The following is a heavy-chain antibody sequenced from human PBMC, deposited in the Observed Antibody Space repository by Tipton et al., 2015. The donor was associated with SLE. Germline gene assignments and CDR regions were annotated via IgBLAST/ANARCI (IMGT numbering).Heavy chain of an antibody. V-gene: IGHV3-23*01. D-gene: IGHD3-22*01. Sequence: SLRLSCAASGFTFSSYAMSWVRQAPGKGLEWVSGISGSGARTDYADSVKGRLTISRDNIKNTLHLQMKSLRAEDTAVYYCARQAPYYYDSSASWNYWGQGTLVTVSS. J-gene: IGHJ4*02. CDR3: ARQAPYYYDSSASWNY. CDR2: ISGSGART. CDR1: GFTFSSYA.